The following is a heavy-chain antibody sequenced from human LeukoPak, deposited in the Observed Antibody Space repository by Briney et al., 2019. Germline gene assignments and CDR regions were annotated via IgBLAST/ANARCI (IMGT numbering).Heavy chain of an antibody. V-gene: IGHV4-34*01. J-gene: IGHJ6*02. CDR1: GGSFSGYY. D-gene: IGHD3-22*01. CDR2: IYYSGST. CDR3: ARHQLSRYYDSSVPGYYYYGMDV. Sequence: SETLSLTCAVYGGSFSGYYWSWIRQPPGKGLEWIGSIYYSGSTHYNPSLKSRVTISVDTSMNQFSLKLSSVTAADTAVYYCARHQLSRYYDSSVPGYYYYGMDVWGQGTTVTVS.